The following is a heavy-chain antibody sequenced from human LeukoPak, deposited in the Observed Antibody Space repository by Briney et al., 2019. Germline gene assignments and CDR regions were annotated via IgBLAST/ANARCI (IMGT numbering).Heavy chain of an antibody. CDR2: IKPSGGST. CDR1: GYTFTSYY. Sequence: ASVKVSCKASGYTFTSYYMHWVRQAPGQGLEWMGIIKPSGGSTSYAQKFQGRVTMTRDMSTSTVYMELSSLRSEDTAVYYCARANMVRGVGSFFDRNWFDPWGPGTLVTVSS. D-gene: IGHD3-10*01. V-gene: IGHV1-46*01. J-gene: IGHJ5*02. CDR3: ARANMVRGVGSFFDRNWFDP.